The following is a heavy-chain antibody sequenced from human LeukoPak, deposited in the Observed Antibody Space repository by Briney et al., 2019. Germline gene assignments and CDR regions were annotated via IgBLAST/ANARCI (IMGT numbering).Heavy chain of an antibody. V-gene: IGHV4-39*07. CDR3: ASPGDYSGSYLDY. J-gene: IGHJ4*02. Sequence: SETLSLTCTVSGGSISSSSYYWGWIRQPPGKGLEWIGSIYYSGSTYYNPSLKSRVTISVDTSKNQFSLKLSSVTAADTAVYYCASPGDYSGSYLDYWGQGTLVTVSS. D-gene: IGHD1-26*01. CDR2: IYYSGST. CDR1: GGSISSSSYY.